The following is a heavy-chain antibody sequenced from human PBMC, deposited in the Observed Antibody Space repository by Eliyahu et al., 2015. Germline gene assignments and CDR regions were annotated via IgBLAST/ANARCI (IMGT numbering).Heavy chain of an antibody. D-gene: IGHD3-22*01. CDR3: TNVPPYDSSDYYDGY. J-gene: IGHJ4*02. CDR1: GFXFSSYA. Sequence: EVQLLESGGGLVQPGGSLRLSCAASGFXFSSYAMSWVRQAPGKGLEWVSGIRGGNSYTYYADSVKGRFTISRDSYKNMLYLQMNSLRAEDTAVYYCTNVPPYDSSDYYDGYWGQGTLVTVSS. CDR2: IRGGNSYT. V-gene: IGHV3-23*01.